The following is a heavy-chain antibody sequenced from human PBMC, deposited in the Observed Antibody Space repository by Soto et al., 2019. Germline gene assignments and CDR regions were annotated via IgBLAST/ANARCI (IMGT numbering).Heavy chain of an antibody. V-gene: IGHV3-23*01. D-gene: IGHD3-9*01. CDR1: GFTFSNYA. J-gene: IGHJ3*02. Sequence: HPGGSLRLSCAAFGFTFSNYAMSWVRQAPGKGLEWVSAMSGSGGSTYYADSVKGRFTMSRDNSKNTLYLQMNSLRAEDTAVYYCAKAALRHFDWPGALDIWGQGTMVTVSS. CDR3: AKAALRHFDWPGALDI. CDR2: MSGSGGST.